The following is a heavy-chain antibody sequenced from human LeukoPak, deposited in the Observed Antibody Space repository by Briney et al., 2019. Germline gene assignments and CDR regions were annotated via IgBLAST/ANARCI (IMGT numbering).Heavy chain of an antibody. CDR1: GGSFSGYY. Sequence: TSETLSLTCAVYGGSFSGYYWSWIRQPPGKGLEWIGEINHSGSTNYNPSLKSRVTISVDTSKNQFSLTLSSVTAADTAVYYCARTVVHYDILTGHYKGPFDYWGQGTLATVSS. CDR3: ARTVVHYDILTGHYKGPFDY. D-gene: IGHD3-9*01. J-gene: IGHJ4*02. V-gene: IGHV4-34*01. CDR2: INHSGST.